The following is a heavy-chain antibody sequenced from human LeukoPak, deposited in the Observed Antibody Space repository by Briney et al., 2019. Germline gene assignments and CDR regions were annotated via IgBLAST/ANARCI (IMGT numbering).Heavy chain of an antibody. Sequence: PGGSLRLSCAASGFTCSRYLMSWVRQAPGKGLEWVANIKQDGREKYYVDSVKGRFTTSRDHAKNSLYLQMNSLKVEDTAVYYCAKENGDPYLDYWGQGTLVTVSS. CDR3: AKENGDPYLDY. J-gene: IGHJ4*02. V-gene: IGHV3-7*04. CDR2: IKQDGREK. CDR1: GFTCSRYL. D-gene: IGHD4-17*01.